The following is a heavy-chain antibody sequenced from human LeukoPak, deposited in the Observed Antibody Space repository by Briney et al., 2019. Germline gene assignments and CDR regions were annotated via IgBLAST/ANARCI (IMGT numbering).Heavy chain of an antibody. CDR1: GYTFTGYY. D-gene: IGHD1-26*01. V-gene: IGHV1-2*02. J-gene: IGHJ4*02. Sequence: VSVKVSCKASGYTFTGYYMHWVRQAPGQGLEWMGWINPNSGGTNYAQKFQGRVTMTRDTSISTAYMELSRLRSDDTAVYYCARDRWELSFFDYWGQGTLVTVSS. CDR2: INPNSGGT. CDR3: ARDRWELSFFDY.